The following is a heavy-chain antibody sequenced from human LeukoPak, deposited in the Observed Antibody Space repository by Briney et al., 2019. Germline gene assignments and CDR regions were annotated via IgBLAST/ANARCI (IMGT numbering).Heavy chain of an antibody. D-gene: IGHD1-14*01. J-gene: IGHJ3*02. CDR3: ASRTPPIYVDAFDI. CDR2: INHSGST. CDR1: GGSFSGYY. Sequence: SVTLSLTCAVYGGSFSGYYWSWVRQPPGEGLEWIGEINHSGSTNYNPSLKSRVTISVDTSKNQFSLKLRSVTAADTAVYYCASRTPPIYVDAFDIWGQGTMVTVSS. V-gene: IGHV4-34*01.